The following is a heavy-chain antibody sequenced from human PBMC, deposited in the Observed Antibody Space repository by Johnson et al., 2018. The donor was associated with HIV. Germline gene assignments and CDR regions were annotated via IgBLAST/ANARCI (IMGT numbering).Heavy chain of an antibody. V-gene: IGHV3-NL1*01. D-gene: IGHD7-27*01. CDR1: GFTFSSYG. J-gene: IGHJ3*02. CDR3: ASPYEWGTGAFDI. Sequence: QVQLVESGGGVVQPGGSLRLSCAASGFTFSSYGMHWVRQAPGKGLAWVSCISGSGGRTYYADSVKGRFTISRDNAKNTLYLQMNSLRAEDTAVYYCASPYEWGTGAFDIWGQGTMVTVSS. CDR2: ISGSGGRT.